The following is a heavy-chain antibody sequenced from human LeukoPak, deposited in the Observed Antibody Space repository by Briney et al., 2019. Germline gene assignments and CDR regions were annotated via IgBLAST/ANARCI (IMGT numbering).Heavy chain of an antibody. Sequence: PGGSLRLSCAASGFTFSSYSMSWVRQAPGKGLDWVSAISGSGGTTYYADSVKGRLTISRDTSKNTVYLQMNSLRAEDTALYFCANYIRQPPGMDVWGQGTMVTVSS. CDR1: GFTFSSYS. CDR3: ANYIRQPPGMDV. V-gene: IGHV3-23*01. CDR2: ISGSGGTT. D-gene: IGHD2-15*01. J-gene: IGHJ6*02.